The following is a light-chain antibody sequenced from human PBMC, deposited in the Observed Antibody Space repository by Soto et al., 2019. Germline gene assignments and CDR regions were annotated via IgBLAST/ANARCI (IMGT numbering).Light chain of an antibody. J-gene: IGKJ4*01. CDR3: QQRKYWPPLT. CDR1: HSVDIY. Sequence: EVVLTQSPDTLSLSPGERATLSCRTSHSVDIYLAWYQQKPGQAPRLLIYDSYNMVTGIPTRFSGSGSGTDFTLTISSLEPEDSAVYYCQQRKYWPPLTFGGGTKVEIK. V-gene: IGKV3-11*01. CDR2: DSY.